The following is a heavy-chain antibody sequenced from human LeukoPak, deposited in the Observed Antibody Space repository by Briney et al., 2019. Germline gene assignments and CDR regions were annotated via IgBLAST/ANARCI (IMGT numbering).Heavy chain of an antibody. Sequence: RTSQTLSLTCTVSGGSISSGSYYWSWIRQPAGKGLEWIGRIYTSGSTNYNPSLKSRVTLSVDTSKNQFSLKLSSVTAADTAVYYCARSVGSPDAFDIWGQGTMVTVSS. CDR3: ARSVGSPDAFDI. J-gene: IGHJ3*02. D-gene: IGHD1-26*01. V-gene: IGHV4-61*02. CDR2: IYTSGST. CDR1: GGSISSGSYY.